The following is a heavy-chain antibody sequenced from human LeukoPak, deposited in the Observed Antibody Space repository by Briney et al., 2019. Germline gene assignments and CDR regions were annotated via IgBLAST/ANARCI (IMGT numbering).Heavy chain of an antibody. Sequence: GGSLRLSRAASGFTFGSYAMSWVRQAPGKELEWVSAISGNGANTYYADSVKGRFTISRDNSKNTLYLEMNSLRAEDTAVYYCVKVSPYGGNPSWGQGTLVTVSS. J-gene: IGHJ4*02. CDR2: ISGNGANT. D-gene: IGHD4-23*01. CDR1: GFTFGSYA. CDR3: VKVSPYGGNPS. V-gene: IGHV3-23*01.